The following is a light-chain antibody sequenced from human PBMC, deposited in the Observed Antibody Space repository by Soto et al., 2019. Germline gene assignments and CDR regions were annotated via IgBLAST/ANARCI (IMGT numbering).Light chain of an antibody. V-gene: IGLV2-11*01. J-gene: IGLJ2*01. CDR3: CSYAGSSTL. Sequence: QSALTQPRSVSESPGQSVTISCTGTSSDVGRYDYVSWYQQHPGKAPKLILYDVTKRPSGVPGRFSGSKSGNTASLAISGLQAEDEADYYCCSYAGSSTLFGGGTKVTVL. CDR1: SSDVGRYDY. CDR2: DVT.